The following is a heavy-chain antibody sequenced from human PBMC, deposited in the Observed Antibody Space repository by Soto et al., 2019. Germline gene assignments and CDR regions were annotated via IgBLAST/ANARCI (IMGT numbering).Heavy chain of an antibody. CDR2: ISYDGSNK. D-gene: IGHD3-22*01. V-gene: IGHV3-30-3*01. J-gene: IGHJ4*02. CDR1: GFTFSSYA. CDR3: ARADMIVVVMAFDY. Sequence: PGGSLRLSCAASGFTFSSYAMHWVRQAPGKGLEWVAVISYDGSNKYYADSVKGRFTISRDNSKNTLYLQMNSLRAEDTAVYYCARADMIVVVMAFDYWGQGTLVTVSS.